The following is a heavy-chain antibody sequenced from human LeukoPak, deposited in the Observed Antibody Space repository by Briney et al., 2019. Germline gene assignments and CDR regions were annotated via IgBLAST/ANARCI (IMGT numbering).Heavy chain of an antibody. V-gene: IGHV3-30*02. D-gene: IGHD4-11*01. J-gene: IGHJ4*02. CDR2: IRYDGSNK. CDR3: AKDSVRTTVTTPLDY. Sequence: GGSLRLSCAASGFTFSSYGMHWVRQAPGKGVEWVAFIRYDGSNKYYADSVKGRFTISRDNSKNTLYLQMNSLRAEDTAVYYCAKDSVRTTVTTPLDYWGQGTLVTVSS. CDR1: GFTFSSYG.